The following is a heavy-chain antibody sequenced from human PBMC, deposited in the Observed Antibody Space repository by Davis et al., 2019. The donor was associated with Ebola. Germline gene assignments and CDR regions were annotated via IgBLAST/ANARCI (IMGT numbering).Heavy chain of an antibody. Sequence: AASVKASCKASGYTFTNYGITWVRQAPGQGPEWMGWISAYNGDIKYEQKFQGRVTMTTDTSTNTAYMELRSLRSDDTAVYYCARGAYGHYFDGMDVWGQGTTVTVSS. CDR1: GYTFTNYG. CDR2: ISAYNGDI. CDR3: ARGAYGHYFDGMDV. J-gene: IGHJ6*02. D-gene: IGHD4-17*01. V-gene: IGHV1-18*04.